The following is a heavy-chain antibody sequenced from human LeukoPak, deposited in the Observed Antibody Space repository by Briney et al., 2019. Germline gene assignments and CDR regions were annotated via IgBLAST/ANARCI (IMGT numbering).Heavy chain of an antibody. D-gene: IGHD2-2*03. CDR3: ARDEMDIVVVPAAIRAVDY. CDR2: ISSSSSTI. CDR1: GFTFSSYS. Sequence: GGSLRLSCAASGFTFSSYSMNWVRQAPGKGLEWVSYISSSSSTIYYADSVKGRFTISRDNAKNSLYLQMNSLRAEDTAVYYCARDEMDIVVVPAAIRAVDYWGQGTLVTVSS. V-gene: IGHV3-48*04. J-gene: IGHJ4*02.